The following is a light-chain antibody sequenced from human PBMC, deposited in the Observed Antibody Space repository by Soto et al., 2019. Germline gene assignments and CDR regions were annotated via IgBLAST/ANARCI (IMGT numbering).Light chain of an antibody. CDR2: AAS. V-gene: IGKV1-12*01. CDR3: LQVYSFPRT. CDR1: QDIGRR. J-gene: IGKJ1*01. Sequence: DIQMTQSPSSVSASIGDRVTITCRASQDIGRRLAWFQQKPGEAPKYLIQAASSLQGGVPSTFSGSGSGTDFTLTINTLHPEDFATYYCLQVYSFPRTFGQGTKVDIK.